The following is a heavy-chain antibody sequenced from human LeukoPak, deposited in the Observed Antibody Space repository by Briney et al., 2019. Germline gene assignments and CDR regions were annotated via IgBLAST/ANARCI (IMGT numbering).Heavy chain of an antibody. V-gene: IGHV1-18*01. J-gene: IGHJ4*02. D-gene: IGHD3-10*01. CDR3: ATSAPPRITMVRGVITTPFGY. CDR1: GFTFSNYG. CDR2: ISAYNGNT. Sequence: GASVKVSCKTSGFTFSNYGFSWVRQAPGQGLEWMGWISAYNGNTNYAEKFQGRVTMTEDTSTDTAYMELSSLRSEDTAVYYCATSAPPRITMVRGVITTPFGYWGQGTLVTVSS.